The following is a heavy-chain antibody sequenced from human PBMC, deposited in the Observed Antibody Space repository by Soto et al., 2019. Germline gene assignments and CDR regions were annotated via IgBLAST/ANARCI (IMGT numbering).Heavy chain of an antibody. J-gene: IGHJ4*02. D-gene: IGHD6-19*01. CDR2: ISGSGRTI. V-gene: IGHV3-11*01. CDR3: ARGIAVAGYYFNY. CDR1: GFTFSDNY. Sequence: GGSLRLSCAASGFTFSDNYMSWIRQAPGKGLEWISYISGSGRTIYYTDSVKGRFTVSRDNAKNSLYLQMNSLRAEDTAVYYCARGIAVAGYYFNYWGQGTLVTVSS.